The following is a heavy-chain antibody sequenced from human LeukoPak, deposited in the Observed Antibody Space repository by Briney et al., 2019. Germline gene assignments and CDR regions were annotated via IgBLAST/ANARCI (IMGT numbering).Heavy chain of an antibody. Sequence: GGSLRLSCAASGFTFSSHWLSWVRQAPGKGLEWVANIRQDGGEKYFLDSVKGRFTISRDNAMDSLYLQMNSLRAEDTAVYYCAKVDDILTGYSRYYFDYWGQGTLVTVSS. CDR2: IRQDGGEK. CDR1: GFTFSSHW. CDR3: AKVDDILTGYSRYYFDY. J-gene: IGHJ4*02. V-gene: IGHV3-7*03. D-gene: IGHD3-9*01.